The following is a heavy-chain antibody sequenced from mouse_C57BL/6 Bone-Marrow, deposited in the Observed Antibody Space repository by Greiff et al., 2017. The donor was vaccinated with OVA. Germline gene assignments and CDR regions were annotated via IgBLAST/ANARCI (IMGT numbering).Heavy chain of an antibody. CDR1: GYAFTNYL. Sequence: QVQLKESGAELVRPGTSVKVSCKASGYAFTNYLIEWVKQRPGQGLEWIGVINPGSGGTNYNEKFKGKATLTADKSSSTAYMQLSSLTSEDSAVYFCARRGWLPHYFDYWGQGTTLTVSS. D-gene: IGHD2-3*01. CDR3: ARRGWLPHYFDY. J-gene: IGHJ2*01. CDR2: INPGSGGT. V-gene: IGHV1-54*01.